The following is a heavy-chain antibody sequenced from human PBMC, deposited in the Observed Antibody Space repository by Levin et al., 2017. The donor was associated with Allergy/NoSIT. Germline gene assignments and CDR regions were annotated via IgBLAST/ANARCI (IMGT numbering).Heavy chain of an antibody. V-gene: IGHV4-34*01. D-gene: IGHD2-15*01. CDR1: GESFSGYY. J-gene: IGHJ1*01. CDR2: ITDSGNT. CDR3: ARGEFCRGGNCHLVH. Sequence: SETLSLMCAVYGESFSGYYWSWIRQPPGKGLEWIGDITDSGNTNYKPSLKSRVTISGDTSKNQFSLKLSSVTAADTAVYYCARGEFCRGGNCHLVHWGQGTLVTVSS.